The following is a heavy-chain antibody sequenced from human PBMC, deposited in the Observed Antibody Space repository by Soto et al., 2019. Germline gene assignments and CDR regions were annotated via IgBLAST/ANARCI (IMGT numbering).Heavy chain of an antibody. V-gene: IGHV3-15*01. Sequence: EVQLVESGGGLVKPGGSLRLSCAASGFTFSNAWMSWVRQAPGKGLEWVGRIKSKTDGGTTDYAAPVKGRFTISRDDSKNTLYLQMNSLKTEDTAVYYCTTDSASAGTTDAFDIWGQVTMVTVSS. CDR1: GFTFSNAW. J-gene: IGHJ3*02. CDR3: TTDSASAGTTDAFDI. D-gene: IGHD1-1*01. CDR2: IKSKTDGGTT.